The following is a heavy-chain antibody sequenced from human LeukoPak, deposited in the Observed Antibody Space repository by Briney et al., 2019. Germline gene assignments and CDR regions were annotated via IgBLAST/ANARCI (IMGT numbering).Heavy chain of an antibody. CDR1: GYTFTGYY. Sequence: GASVKVSCKASGYTFTGYYMHWVRQAPGQGLEWMGWINPNSGGTNYAQKFQGWVTMTRDTSISTAYMELSRLRSDDTAVYYCARDLGIVGATKGYNWFDPWGQGTLVTVSS. J-gene: IGHJ5*02. CDR2: INPNSGGT. V-gene: IGHV1-2*04. D-gene: IGHD1-26*01. CDR3: ARDLGIVGATKGYNWFDP.